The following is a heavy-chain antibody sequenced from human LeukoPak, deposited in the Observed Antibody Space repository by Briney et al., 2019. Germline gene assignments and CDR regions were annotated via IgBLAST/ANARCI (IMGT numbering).Heavy chain of an antibody. Sequence: GGSLRLSCAASGFTFSSYHINWVRQAPGKGPEWVSSISSNSEYIYYADSVKGRFTISRDNAKNSVYLQMNSLRAEDTAVYYCARGLCGGDCYDYWGQGTLVTVSA. V-gene: IGHV3-21*06. J-gene: IGHJ4*02. CDR2: ISSNSEYI. CDR1: GFTFSSYH. D-gene: IGHD2-21*01. CDR3: ARGLCGGDCYDY.